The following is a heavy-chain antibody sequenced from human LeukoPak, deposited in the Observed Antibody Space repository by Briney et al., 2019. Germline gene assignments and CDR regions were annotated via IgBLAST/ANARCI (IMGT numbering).Heavy chain of an antibody. V-gene: IGHV1-18*01. CDR3: AREAADHLDY. CDR1: GYTFTNYN. Sequence: GASVKVSCKPSGYTFTNYNLAWVRQAPGEGLEWMGWISPYNGDTNYAPKFQGRVTLTTDTSTSTGYMELRNLRSDDTAVYYCAREAADHLDYWGQGTLVTVPS. CDR2: ISPYNGDT. J-gene: IGHJ4*02.